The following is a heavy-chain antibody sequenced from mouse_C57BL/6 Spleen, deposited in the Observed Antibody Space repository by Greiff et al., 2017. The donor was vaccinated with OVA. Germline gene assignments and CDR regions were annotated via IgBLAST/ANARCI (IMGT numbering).Heavy chain of an antibody. CDR1: GYTFTSYW. D-gene: IGHD1-1*01. CDR3: ARGRYYYGSSYWYFDV. V-gene: IGHV1-59*01. CDR2: IDPSDSYT. J-gene: IGHJ1*03. Sequence: QVQLKESGAELVRPGTSVKLSCKASGYTFTSYWMHWVKQRPGQGLEWIGVIDPSDSYTNYNQKFKGKATLTVDTSSSTAYMQLSSLTSEDSAVYYCARGRYYYGSSYWYFDVWGTGTTVTVSS.